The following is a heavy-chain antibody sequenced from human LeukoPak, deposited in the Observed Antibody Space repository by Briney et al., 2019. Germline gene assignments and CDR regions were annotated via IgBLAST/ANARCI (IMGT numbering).Heavy chain of an antibody. D-gene: IGHD3-22*01. V-gene: IGHV3-33*01. CDR1: GFTFSSYG. J-gene: IGHJ6*02. Sequence: PGRSLRLSCAASGFTFSSYGMHWVRQAPGKGLEWVAVIWYDGSNKYYADSVKGRFTISKDNSKNTLYLQMNSLRAEDTAVYYCARDMYYYDSSGSDYGMDVWGQGTTVTVSS. CDR3: ARDMYYYDSSGSDYGMDV. CDR2: IWYDGSNK.